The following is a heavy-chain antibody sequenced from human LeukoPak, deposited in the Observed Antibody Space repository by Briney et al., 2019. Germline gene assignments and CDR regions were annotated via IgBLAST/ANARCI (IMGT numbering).Heavy chain of an antibody. J-gene: IGHJ2*01. D-gene: IGHD6-13*01. CDR1: GFTFRSYP. CDR2: ISEGGSQI. CDR3: ARAPSTSWHNFAL. V-gene: IGHV3-30*14. Sequence: ERSLRLSSAPSGFTFRSYPMHWGRQARGTGLQWVAIISEGGSQIYYADSVKGRFTISRDDSKNTLFFQMSSLRAEDTAMYYCARAPSTSWHNFALWGRGTLVTVSS.